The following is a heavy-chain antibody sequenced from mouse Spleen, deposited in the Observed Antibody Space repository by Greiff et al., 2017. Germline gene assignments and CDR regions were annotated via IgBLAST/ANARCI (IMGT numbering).Heavy chain of an antibody. V-gene: IGHV1-50*01. CDR2: IDPSDSYT. CDR3: ARQYYGTPFAY. J-gene: IGHJ3*01. D-gene: IGHD1-1*01. CDR1: GYTFTSYW. Sequence: QVQLQQPGAELVKPGASVKLSCKASGYTFTSYWMQWVKQRPGQGLEWIGEIDPSDSYTNYNQKFKGKATLTVDTSSSTAYMQLSSLTSEDSAVYYCARQYYGTPFAYWGQGTLVTVSA.